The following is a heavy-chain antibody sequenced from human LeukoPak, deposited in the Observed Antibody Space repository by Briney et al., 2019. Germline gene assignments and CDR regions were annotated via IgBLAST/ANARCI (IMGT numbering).Heavy chain of an antibody. J-gene: IGHJ4*02. CDR3: ARGRDLFDY. Sequence: KPSETLSLTCTVSGGSISSSSYYWSWIRQPAGKGLEWIGRIYTSGSTNYNPSLKSRVTMSVDTSKNQFSLKLSSVTAADTAVYYCARGRDLFDYWGQGTLVTVSS. CDR2: IYTSGST. CDR1: GGSISSSSYY. V-gene: IGHV4-61*02.